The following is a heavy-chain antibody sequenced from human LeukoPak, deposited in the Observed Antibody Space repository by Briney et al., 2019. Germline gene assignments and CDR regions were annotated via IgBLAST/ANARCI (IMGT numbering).Heavy chain of an antibody. J-gene: IGHJ4*02. CDR3: ARDGEMATIYFDY. CDR1: GGTFSSYA. Sequence: SVKVSCKASGGTFSSYALSWVRQAPGQGLEWMGTIIPIVGIANYAQKFQGRVTITADKSTSTAYMELSSLRSEDTAVYYCARDGEMATIYFDYWGQGTLVTVSS. D-gene: IGHD5-24*01. V-gene: IGHV1-69*04. CDR2: IIPIVGIA.